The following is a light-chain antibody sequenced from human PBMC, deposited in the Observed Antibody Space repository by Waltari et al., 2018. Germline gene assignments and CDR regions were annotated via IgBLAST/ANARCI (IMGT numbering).Light chain of an antibody. Sequence: EIMLTQSPGILSLSPGERATLSCRASQSISRYLAWYQQKPGHAPSRLIYDAASRATGIPDRCSGSGSGTDFSPTISRLEPEDSAVYYCQKYGTLPATFGQGTKVEIK. J-gene: IGKJ1*01. CDR1: QSISRY. CDR2: DAA. V-gene: IGKV3-20*01. CDR3: QKYGTLPAT.